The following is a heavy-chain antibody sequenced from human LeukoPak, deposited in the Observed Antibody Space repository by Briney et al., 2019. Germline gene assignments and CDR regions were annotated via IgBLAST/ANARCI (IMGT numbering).Heavy chain of an antibody. Sequence: SETLSLTCTVSGGSISSSSYYWGWIRQPPGKGLEWIGEINHSGSTNYNPSLKSRVTISVDTSKNQFSLKLSSVTAADTAVYYCARRYSSSWYPLGYFDYWGQGTLVTVSS. CDR2: INHSGST. CDR1: GGSISSSSYY. V-gene: IGHV4-39*07. D-gene: IGHD6-13*01. J-gene: IGHJ4*02. CDR3: ARRYSSSWYPLGYFDY.